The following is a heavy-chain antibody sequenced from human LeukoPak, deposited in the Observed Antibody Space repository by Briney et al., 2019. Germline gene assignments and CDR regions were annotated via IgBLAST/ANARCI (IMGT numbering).Heavy chain of an antibody. CDR2: IYPGDSDT. CDR3: ARSTYDYVWGSYQSPGPSYYFDY. Sequence: GESLKISCKGSGYSFTSYWIGWVRQMPGKGLEWMGIIYPGDSDTTYSPSFQGQVTISADKSISTAYVQWSSLKASDTAMYYCARSTYDYVWGSYQSPGPSYYFDYWGQGTLVTVSS. CDR1: GYSFTSYW. J-gene: IGHJ4*02. D-gene: IGHD3-16*02. V-gene: IGHV5-51*01.